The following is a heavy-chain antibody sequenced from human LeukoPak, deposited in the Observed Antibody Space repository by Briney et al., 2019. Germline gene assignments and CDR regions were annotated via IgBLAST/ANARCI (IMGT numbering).Heavy chain of an antibody. D-gene: IGHD3-22*01. V-gene: IGHV3-30*18. CDR2: ISYDGSNK. J-gene: IGHJ6*04. CDR1: GFTSSSYG. Sequence: GGSLRLSCAASGFTSSSYGMHWVRQAPGNGLEWGAVISYDGSNKYYADSVKGRFTISRDNSKNTLYLQMNSLRAEDTAVYYCANAPRLDTYYYYYYGMDVWGKGTTVTVSS. CDR3: ANAPRLDTYYYYYYGMDV.